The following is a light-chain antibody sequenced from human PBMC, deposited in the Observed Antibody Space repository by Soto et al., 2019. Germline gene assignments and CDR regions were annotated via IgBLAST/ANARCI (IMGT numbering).Light chain of an antibody. V-gene: IGKV3-20*01. CDR3: QQYGSSGT. CDR2: GAS. Sequence: ILLTQVSGTLSLSPGGRATLSCKASQSVSNNYLAWYQQKPGQAPRLLIYGASNRATGIPDRFSGSGSGTDFTLTISRLEPEDFAVYYCQQYGSSGTFGQGTKVDIK. CDR1: QSVSNNY. J-gene: IGKJ1*01.